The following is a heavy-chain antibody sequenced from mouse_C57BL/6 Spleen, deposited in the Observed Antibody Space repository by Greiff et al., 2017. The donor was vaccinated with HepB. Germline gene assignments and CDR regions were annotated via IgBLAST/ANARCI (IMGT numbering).Heavy chain of an antibody. Sequence: EVQLQQSGPELVKPGASVKMSCKASGYTFTDYNMHWVKQSHGKSLEWIGYINPNNGGTSYNQKFKGKATLTVNKSSSTAYMELRSLTSEDSAVYYCARDMVTTEGAMDYWGQGTSVTVSS. J-gene: IGHJ4*01. D-gene: IGHD2-2*01. CDR3: ARDMVTTEGAMDY. CDR2: INPNNGGT. CDR1: GYTFTDYN. V-gene: IGHV1-22*01.